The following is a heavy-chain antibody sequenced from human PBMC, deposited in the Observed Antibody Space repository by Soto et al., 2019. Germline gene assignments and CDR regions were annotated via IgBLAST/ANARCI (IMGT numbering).Heavy chain of an antibody. Sequence: VSVTLSCQASGYTITRYGISWVRQAPGQGLEWMGWISAYNGNTNYAQKLQGRVTMTTDTSTSTAYMELRSLRSDDTAVYYCARLAGNDCWGQGALVTVSS. V-gene: IGHV1-18*01. J-gene: IGHJ4*02. CDR2: ISAYNGNT. CDR1: GYTITRYG. D-gene: IGHD6-13*01. CDR3: ARLAGNDC.